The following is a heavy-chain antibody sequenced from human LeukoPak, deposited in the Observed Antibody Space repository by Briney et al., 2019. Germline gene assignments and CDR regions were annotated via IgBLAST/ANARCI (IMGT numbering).Heavy chain of an antibody. CDR1: GYTFTSYS. CDR2: INANTGNP. CDR3: AREILRFDI. V-gene: IGHV7-4-1*02. J-gene: IGHJ3*02. Sequence: GASVKVSCKASGYTFTSYSMNWVRQAPGQGLEYMGWINANTGNPTYAQGFTGRFVFSLDTSVSTAYLQISNLMPEDTAKYYCAREILRFDIWGQGTMVTVSS.